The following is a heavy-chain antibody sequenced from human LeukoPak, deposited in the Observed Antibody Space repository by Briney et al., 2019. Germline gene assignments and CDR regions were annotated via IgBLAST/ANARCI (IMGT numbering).Heavy chain of an antibody. Sequence: PGVSLRLSCAASGFTFSSFWMNWVRHTPGKGLEWVANIEGDGSEKNYMDSVKGRFTISRDNSKNTLYLQMNILRAEDTAVYYCARDGLGGTTLYFDYWGQGTLVIVSS. J-gene: IGHJ4*02. CDR1: GFTFSSFW. V-gene: IGHV3-7*01. CDR3: ARDGLGGTTLYFDY. CDR2: IEGDGSEK. D-gene: IGHD3-16*01.